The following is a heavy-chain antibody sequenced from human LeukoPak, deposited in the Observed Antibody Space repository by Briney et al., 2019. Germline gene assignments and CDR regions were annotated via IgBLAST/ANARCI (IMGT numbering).Heavy chain of an antibody. V-gene: IGHV3-73*01. CDR1: GFTVSSNS. J-gene: IGHJ4*02. D-gene: IGHD1-14*01. CDR2: IRSKANNYAT. Sequence: GGSLRLSCTVSGFTVSSNSMSWVRQAPGKGLEWVGRIRSKANNYATAYAESVKGRFTMSRDDSKNTAYLQMNSLKAEDTAVYYCTTIDEVNRKLDYWGQGTLVTVSS. CDR3: TTIDEVNRKLDY.